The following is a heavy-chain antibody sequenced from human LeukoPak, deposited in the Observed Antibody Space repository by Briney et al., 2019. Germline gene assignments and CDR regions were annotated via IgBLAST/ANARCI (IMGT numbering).Heavy chain of an antibody. CDR1: GFTFSGYW. J-gene: IGHJ4*02. CDR2: INTDGSST. Sequence: GGSLRLSCAASGFTFSGYWMHWVRQAPGKGLVWVSRINTDGSSTSYADSVKGRFTISRDNSKNTLYLQMNSLRAEDTAVYYCAKGLTSVGPKEMSGYWGQGTLVTVSS. D-gene: IGHD4-23*01. V-gene: IGHV3-74*01. CDR3: AKGLTSVGPKEMSGY.